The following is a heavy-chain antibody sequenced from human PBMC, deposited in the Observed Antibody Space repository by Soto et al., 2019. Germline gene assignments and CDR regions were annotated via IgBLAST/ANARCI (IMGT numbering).Heavy chain of an antibody. CDR3: ANAVVYLCVTVIVVVMNSAFDI. CDR1: GFTFSSYV. D-gene: IGHD3-22*01. V-gene: IGHV3-23*01. CDR2: ISGSGGST. J-gene: IGHJ3*02. Sequence: GGSLRLSCAASGFTFSSYVMSWVRQAPGKGLEWVSAISGSGGSTYYADSVKGRFTISRDNSKNTLYLQMNSLRAEDTAVYYCANAVVYLCVTVIVVVMNSAFDIWGQGTLVTVSS.